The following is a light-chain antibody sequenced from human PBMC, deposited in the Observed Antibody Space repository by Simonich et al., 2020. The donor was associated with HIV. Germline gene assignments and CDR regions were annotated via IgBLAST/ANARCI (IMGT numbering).Light chain of an antibody. CDR3: QQYNNRPLT. Sequence: DIVMTQSPDSLAVSLGERATINCKSSQSVFYSSNNNNYLAWYQQKPGQAPRLLIFDASTRATGVPAKFSGSGSGTEFTLTISSIQSEDFAVYYCQQYNNRPLTFGGGTKVEIK. CDR1: QSVFYSSNNNNY. J-gene: IGKJ4*01. V-gene: IGKV4-1*01. CDR2: DAS.